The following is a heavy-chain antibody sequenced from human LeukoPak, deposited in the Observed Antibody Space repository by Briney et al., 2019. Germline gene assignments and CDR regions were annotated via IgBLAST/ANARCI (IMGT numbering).Heavy chain of an antibody. CDR3: ASGDTTGYSGDAFNI. CDR1: GFXFSRYG. Sequence: PGGSLRLSCAASGFXFSRYGMHWVRQAPGKGLEWVAIIWYDGSNKYYADSVKGRFTISRDTSKNTLYMQMDSLRAEDTAVYYCASGDTTGYSGDAFNIWGQGTMVTVSS. D-gene: IGHD3-22*01. J-gene: IGHJ3*02. CDR2: IWYDGSNK. V-gene: IGHV3-33*08.